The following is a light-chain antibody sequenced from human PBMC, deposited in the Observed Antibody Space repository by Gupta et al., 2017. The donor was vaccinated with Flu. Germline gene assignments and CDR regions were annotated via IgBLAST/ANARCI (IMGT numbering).Light chain of an antibody. V-gene: IGKV1-39*01. CDR3: QQSDSTPGT. Sequence: DIQMTQSPSSLSASVGDRTAISGGESHRISSYLKWYQQKPGKAPKLMIYAASSVKSGVPSRFSGSGSGKDFTLTISRLQPEDFANYYCQQSDSTPGTFGQGTKVEIK. CDR2: AAS. CDR1: HRISSY. J-gene: IGKJ1*01.